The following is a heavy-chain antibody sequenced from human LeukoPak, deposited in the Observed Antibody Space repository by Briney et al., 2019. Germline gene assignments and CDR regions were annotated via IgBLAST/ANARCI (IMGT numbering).Heavy chain of an antibody. CDR2: IYSGGST. J-gene: IGHJ4*02. V-gene: IGHV3-53*01. D-gene: IGHD5-18*01. CDR1: GFTVSSNF. Sequence: GGSLRFSCAASGFTVSSNFMSWVRQAPGKGLDWVSIIYSGGSTYYADSVKGRFTISRGNSKNTLYLQMNSLRAEDTAVYYCVEGGAARFDYWGQGTLVAVSS. CDR3: VEGGAARFDY.